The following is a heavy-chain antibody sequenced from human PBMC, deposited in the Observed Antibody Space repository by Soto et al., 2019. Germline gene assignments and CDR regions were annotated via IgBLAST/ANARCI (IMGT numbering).Heavy chain of an antibody. V-gene: IGHV4-30-2*06. CDR2: ISHLEST. D-gene: IGHD2-15*01. J-gene: IGHJ4*02. CDR1: GASISYGGFS. CDR3: ARGGCYDSFDY. Sequence: QLQLQESGSGLVKTSETLSLTCTVSGASISYGGFSWSWIRQSPGKGLEWIGYISHLESTYFHPSFKSRLTMSIDRTRNQFSLKLSSVTAADMAVYYCARGGCYDSFDYWGQGVLVTVSS.